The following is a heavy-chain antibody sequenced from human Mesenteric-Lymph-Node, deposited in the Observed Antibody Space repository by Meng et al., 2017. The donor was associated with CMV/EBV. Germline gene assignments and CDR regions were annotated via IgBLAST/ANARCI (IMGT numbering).Heavy chain of an antibody. Sequence: GSGYSFTSYWIVWVRQMSGKGLEWMGIIYPGDSDTRYSPSFQGQVTISADKSISTAYLQWSSLKASDTAMYYCARPAVRGVVGAFDIWGLGTMVTVSS. V-gene: IGHV5-51*01. D-gene: IGHD3-10*01. CDR3: ARPAVRGVVGAFDI. CDR2: IYPGDSDT. CDR1: GYSFTSYW. J-gene: IGHJ3*02.